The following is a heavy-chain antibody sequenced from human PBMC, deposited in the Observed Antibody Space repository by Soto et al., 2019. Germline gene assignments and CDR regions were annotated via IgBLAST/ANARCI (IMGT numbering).Heavy chain of an antibody. J-gene: IGHJ6*02. V-gene: IGHV4-31*03. CDR1: GGSISSGGYY. CDR2: IYYSGST. D-gene: IGHD6-13*01. CDR3: ARVQQQLEGDYYYYGIDD. Sequence: QVQLQESGPGLVKPSQTLSLTCTVSGGSISSGGYYWSWIRQHPGKGLEWIGYIYYSGSTYYNPSVKSRIIVAVDTSKNQFSLKLSSVTAADTAVYYCARVQQQLEGDYYYYGIDDWGQGTTVTVCS.